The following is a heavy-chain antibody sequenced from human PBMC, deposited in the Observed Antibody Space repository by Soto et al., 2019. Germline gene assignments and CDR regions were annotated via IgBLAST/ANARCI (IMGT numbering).Heavy chain of an antibody. CDR3: ARVRGESCVSTNCYDENYFDY. V-gene: IGHV3-30-3*01. CDR1: GFTFTTYS. Sequence: GGSLRLSCAASGFTFTTYSMHWVRQAPGKGLDWVAVISYDGSNKYYADSVRGRFTISRDNSRNTLYLQMNSLRAEDTAVYYCARVRGESCVSTNCYDENYFDYWGQGTVLTVSS. J-gene: IGHJ4*02. D-gene: IGHD2-2*01. CDR2: ISYDGSNK.